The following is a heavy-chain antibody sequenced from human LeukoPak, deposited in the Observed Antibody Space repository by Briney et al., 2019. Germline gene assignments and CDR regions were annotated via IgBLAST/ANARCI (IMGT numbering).Heavy chain of an antibody. V-gene: IGHV3-23*01. CDR1: GFTFSSYA. J-gene: IGHJ4*02. CDR3: AKGGGYSGDYVSAY. D-gene: IGHD4-17*01. Sequence: GGSLRLSCAASGFTFSSYAMSWVRQAPGKGLEWVSALSGSGGGTHYADAVKGRFTISRDNSKNTLYLQMNSLRAADTAVYYCAKGGGYSGDYVSAYWGQGTLVTVSS. CDR2: LSGSGGGT.